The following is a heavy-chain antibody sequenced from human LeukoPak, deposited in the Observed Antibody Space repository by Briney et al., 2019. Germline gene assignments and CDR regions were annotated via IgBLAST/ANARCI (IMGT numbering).Heavy chain of an antibody. Sequence: SETLSLTCTVSGGSISSGGYYWSWIRQHPGKGLEWIGYIYYSGSTYYNLSLKSRVTISVDTSKNQFSLKLSSVTAADTAVYYCARVRRSGYYYYYGMDVWGQGTTVTVSS. V-gene: IGHV4-31*03. CDR3: ARVRRSGYYYYYGMDV. CDR1: GGSISSGGYY. J-gene: IGHJ6*02. D-gene: IGHD2-15*01. CDR2: IYYSGST.